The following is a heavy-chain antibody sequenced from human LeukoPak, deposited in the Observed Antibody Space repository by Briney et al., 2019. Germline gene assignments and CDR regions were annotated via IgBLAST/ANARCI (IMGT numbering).Heavy chain of an antibody. CDR2: ISSNGGST. J-gene: IGHJ4*02. CDR3: ANLASAAKWLRDGADY. D-gene: IGHD5-12*01. V-gene: IGHV3-64*01. Sequence: HPGGSLRLSCAASGFTFSSYAMHWVRQAPGKGLEYVSAISSNGGSTYYANSVKGRFTISRDNAKNTLYLQMNSLRAEDTAVYYCANLASAAKWLRDGADYWGQGTLVTVSS. CDR1: GFTFSSYA.